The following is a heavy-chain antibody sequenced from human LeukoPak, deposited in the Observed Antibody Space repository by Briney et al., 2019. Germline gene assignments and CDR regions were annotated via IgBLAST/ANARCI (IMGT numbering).Heavy chain of an antibody. CDR3: AKRSSSGYYSYYFDY. Sequence: GGSLRLSCAASGFTFSSYAMSWVRQAPGEGLEWVSAISGSGGSTYYADSVKGRFTISRDNSKNTLYLQMNSLRAEDTAVYYCAKRSSSGYYSYYFDYWGQGTLVTVSS. CDR1: GFTFSSYA. D-gene: IGHD3-22*01. CDR2: ISGSGGST. J-gene: IGHJ4*02. V-gene: IGHV3-23*01.